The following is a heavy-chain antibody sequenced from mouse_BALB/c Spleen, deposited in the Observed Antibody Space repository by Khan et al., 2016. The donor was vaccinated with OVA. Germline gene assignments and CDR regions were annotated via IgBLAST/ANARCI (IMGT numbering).Heavy chain of an antibody. Sequence: EVELVESGGDLVQPGGSLKLSCAASGFTFSSYTMSWVRQTPEKRLEWVAFISNGCGITYYPDTFKGRFTISRDNSKNTLYLQMNSLESEDSAMYYWTRPSTTEYVYVMEYWCEGTSVTVSS. CDR1: GFTFSSYT. CDR3: TRPSTTEYVYVMEY. CDR2: ISNGCGIT. J-gene: IGHJ4*01. D-gene: IGHD2-1*01. V-gene: IGHV5-12-2*01.